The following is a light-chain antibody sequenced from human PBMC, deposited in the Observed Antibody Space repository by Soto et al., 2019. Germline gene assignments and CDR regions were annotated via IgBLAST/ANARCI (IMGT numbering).Light chain of an antibody. CDR3: SSYTSSSTAV. CDR2: DVS. CDR1: SSDIGGYNY. V-gene: IGLV2-14*01. Sequence: QSVLTQPASVSGSPGQSITISCTGTSSDIGGYNYDSWYQQHPGKAPKLIIYDVSNRPSGVSNRFSGSKSGNAASLTISGLQAEDEADYYCSSYTSSSTAVFGGGTKLTVL. J-gene: IGLJ2*01.